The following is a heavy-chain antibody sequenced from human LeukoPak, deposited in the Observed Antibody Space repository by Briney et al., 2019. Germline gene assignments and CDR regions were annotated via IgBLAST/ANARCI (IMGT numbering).Heavy chain of an antibody. D-gene: IGHD6-6*01. V-gene: IGHV3-30*02. J-gene: IGHJ4*02. CDR3: ARDQGVAARKGFDY. CDR2: IQYDGNNK. CDR1: GFTFSKYG. Sequence: GGSLRLSCAASGFTFSKYGMHWVRQAPGKGLEWLTFIQYDGNNKYYSDSVKGRFTISRDNSKNTLYLQMNSLRAEDTAVYYCARDQGVAARKGFDYWGQGTLVTVSS.